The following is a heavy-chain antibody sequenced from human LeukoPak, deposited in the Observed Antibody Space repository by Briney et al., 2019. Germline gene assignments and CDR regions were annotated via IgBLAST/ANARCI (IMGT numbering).Heavy chain of an antibody. CDR2: VYHSGST. CDR1: GGSISSSNW. Sequence: PSGTLSLTCAVSGGSISSSNWWSWVRQPPGKGLEWIGEVYHSGSTNYNPSLKSRVAISVDTSKNQFSLKPSSVTAADTAVYYCARGAYYYDSTGPFDYWGQGTLVTVSS. CDR3: ARGAYYYDSTGPFDY. V-gene: IGHV4-4*02. D-gene: IGHD3-22*01. J-gene: IGHJ4*02.